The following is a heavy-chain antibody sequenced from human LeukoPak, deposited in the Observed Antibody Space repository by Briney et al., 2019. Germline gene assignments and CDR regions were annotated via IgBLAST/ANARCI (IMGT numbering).Heavy chain of an antibody. D-gene: IGHD6-19*01. V-gene: IGHV4-59*08. CDR1: GGSISSYY. CDR3: ARHRGRGWPDY. Sequence: SETLSLTCTVSGGSISSYYWSWIRQPPGKGLEWIGYIYYSGSTNYNPSLKSRVTISVDTSKNQFSLKLSSVTAADTAVYYCARHRGRGWPDYWGQGTLVTVSS. J-gene: IGHJ4*02. CDR2: IYYSGST.